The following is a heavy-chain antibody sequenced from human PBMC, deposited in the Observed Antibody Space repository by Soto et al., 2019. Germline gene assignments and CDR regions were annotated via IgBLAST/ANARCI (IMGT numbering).Heavy chain of an antibody. J-gene: IGHJ5*02. V-gene: IGHV4-39*01. Sequence: QLQLQESGPGLVKPSETLSLTCTVSGGSISSSSYYWGWIRQPPGKGLEWIGSIYYSGSTYYNQSLKSRVTITVDTSKNQFSLKLSSVTAADTAVYYCARQRVWVVVAATPDLYWFDPWGQGTLVTVSS. D-gene: IGHD2-15*01. CDR2: IYYSGST. CDR1: GGSISSSSYY. CDR3: ARQRVWVVVAATPDLYWFDP.